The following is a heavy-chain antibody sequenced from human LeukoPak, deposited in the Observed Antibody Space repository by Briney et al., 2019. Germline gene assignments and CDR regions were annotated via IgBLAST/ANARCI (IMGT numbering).Heavy chain of an antibody. CDR2: ISSSSSTI. Sequence: GGSLRLSCAASGFTFSSYSMNWVRQAPGKGLEWVSYISSSSSTIYYADSVKGRFTISRDNAKNSLYLQMNSLRAEDTAVYYCARPGYCSSTSCLLDYWGQGTLVTVSS. D-gene: IGHD2-2*01. J-gene: IGHJ4*02. V-gene: IGHV3-48*04. CDR1: GFTFSSYS. CDR3: ARPGYCSSTSCLLDY.